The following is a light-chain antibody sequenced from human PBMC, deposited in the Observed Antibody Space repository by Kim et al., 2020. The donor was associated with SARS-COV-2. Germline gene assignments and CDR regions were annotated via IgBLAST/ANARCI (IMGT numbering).Light chain of an antibody. CDR2: GAS. CDR3: QQDYNLPMYT. CDR1: QSVSSSY. J-gene: IGKJ2*01. Sequence: PGQRVTLSCRARQSVSSSYLTWYQQKPGQAPRLLIYGASTRATGIPARFSGSGSGTDFTLTISSLQPEDFAVYYCQQDYNLPMYTFGQGTKLEIK. V-gene: IGKV3D-7*01.